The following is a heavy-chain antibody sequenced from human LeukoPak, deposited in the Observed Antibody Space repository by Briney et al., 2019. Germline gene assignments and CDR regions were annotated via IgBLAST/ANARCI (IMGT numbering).Heavy chain of an antibody. CDR1: GFTFSSYA. CDR2: ISWNSAGI. J-gene: IGHJ3*01. D-gene: IGHD2-8*02. CDR3: AKATRSSLVASFDV. Sequence: GGSLRLSCAASGFTFSSYAMSWVRQAPGKGLERVSGISWNSAGIHYADSVKGRFTISRDNAKNSLYLQMNGLRPEDTALYYCAKATRSSLVASFDVWGHGTMVTVSS. V-gene: IGHV3-9*01.